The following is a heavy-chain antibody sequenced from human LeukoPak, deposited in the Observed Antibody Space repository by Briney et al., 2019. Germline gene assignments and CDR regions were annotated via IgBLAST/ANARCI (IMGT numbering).Heavy chain of an antibody. CDR1: GGSISTPTSY. Sequence: SETLSLTCSVSGGSISTPTSYWGWIRQPPGKGLEWIGYIYYSGSTNYNPSLKSRVTISVDTSKNQFSLKLSSVTAADTAVYYCARSVGSERDFDYWGQGTLVTVSS. J-gene: IGHJ4*02. D-gene: IGHD1-26*01. CDR3: ARSVGSERDFDY. V-gene: IGHV4-61*01. CDR2: IYYSGST.